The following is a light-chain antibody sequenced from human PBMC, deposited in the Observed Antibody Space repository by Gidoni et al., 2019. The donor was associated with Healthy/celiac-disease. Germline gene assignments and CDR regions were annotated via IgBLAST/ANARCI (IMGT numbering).Light chain of an antibody. J-gene: IGKJ4*01. CDR3: QQRSNWLT. Sequence: EIVLTQSPATLSLSPGERATRSCRASQSVSSYLDWYQQKHGQAPRLLSYDATNRATGIPARFSGSGSGIDFTLTISSLEPEDFSVYYCQQRSNWLTFGGGTKVEIK. CDR1: QSVSSY. CDR2: DAT. V-gene: IGKV3-11*01.